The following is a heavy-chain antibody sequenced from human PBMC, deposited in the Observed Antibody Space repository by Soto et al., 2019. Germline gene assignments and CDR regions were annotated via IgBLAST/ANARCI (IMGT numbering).Heavy chain of an antibody. V-gene: IGHV4-59*08. CDR3: TADLPAFIPQVDS. J-gene: IGHJ4*02. CDR1: GGSISSYY. Sequence: SETMSLTCPVAGGSISSYYWSWIRQPPGKGLEWIGYISYSGNTNSNPSLKSRVTISVDTSKNQFSLKLTSVTAADTGVYFCTADLPAFIPQVDSWGQGTLVTVSS. CDR2: ISYSGNT. D-gene: IGHD6-13*01.